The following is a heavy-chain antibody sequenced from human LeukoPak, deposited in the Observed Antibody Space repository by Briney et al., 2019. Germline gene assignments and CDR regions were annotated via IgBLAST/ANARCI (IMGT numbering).Heavy chain of an antibody. V-gene: IGHV3-23*01. CDR2: ISGSGDST. J-gene: IGHJ4*02. CDR3: AKDFWSGYYPHY. Sequence: GGSLRLYCAASGFTFSNSAMSWVRQAPGKGLEWVSSISGSGDSTYYADSVKGRFTMSRDNSKNTLYLQMNSLRAEDTAVYYCAKDFWSGYYPHYWGQGTLVAVSS. CDR1: GFTFSNSA. D-gene: IGHD3-3*01.